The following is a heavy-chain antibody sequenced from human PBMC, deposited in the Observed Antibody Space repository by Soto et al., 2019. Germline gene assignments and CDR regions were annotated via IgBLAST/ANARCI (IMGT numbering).Heavy chain of an antibody. V-gene: IGHV1-18*01. J-gene: IGHJ6*03. CDR3: AREAVLRYFDSQCYYYMDV. CDR2: ISAYNGNT. CDR1: GYTFTSYG. D-gene: IGHD3-9*01. Sequence: ASVKVSCKASGYTFTSYGISWVRQAPGQGLEWMGWISAYNGNTNYAQKLQGRVTMTTDTSTSTAYMELRRLRSDDTAVYYCAREAVLRYFDSQCYYYMDVWGKGTTVTVSS.